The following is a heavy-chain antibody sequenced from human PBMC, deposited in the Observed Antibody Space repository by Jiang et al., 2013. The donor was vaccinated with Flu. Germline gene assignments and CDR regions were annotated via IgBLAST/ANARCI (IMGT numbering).Heavy chain of an antibody. CDR1: GGSVSSYY. Sequence: LLKPSETLSLTCTVSGGSVSSYYWSWIRRSPGKGLEWIGYIYHSGGTNYNPSLNSRVTISVDTSKSQISLKMRSVTAADTAVYYCAREASSSWPPRGYFLHVGPGDPGHRLL. CDR3: AREASSSWPPRGYFLH. V-gene: IGHV4-59*02. J-gene: IGHJ1*01. D-gene: IGHD6-13*01. CDR2: IYHSGGT.